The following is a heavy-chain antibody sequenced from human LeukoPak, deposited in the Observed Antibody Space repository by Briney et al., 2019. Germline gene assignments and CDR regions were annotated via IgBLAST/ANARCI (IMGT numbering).Heavy chain of an antibody. CDR2: IYPSGST. J-gene: IGHJ6*03. D-gene: IGHD3-22*01. V-gene: IGHV4-61*02. Sequence: SETLSLTCTVSGGSIRSGSYYWSWIRQPAGKGLEWIGRIYPSGSTNYNPSLKSRVTISLDTSKNQFSLKLSSVTAADTAVHYCTRDRHDSSGHYYDYYYMDVWGKGTTVTVSS. CDR3: TRDRHDSSGHYYDYYYMDV. CDR1: GGSIRSGSYY.